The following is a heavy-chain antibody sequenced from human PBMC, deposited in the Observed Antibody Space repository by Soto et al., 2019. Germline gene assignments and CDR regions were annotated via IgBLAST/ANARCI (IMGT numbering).Heavy chain of an antibody. Sequence: EVQLVESGGGLVQPGGSLRLSCAGSGFSFSSSWMSWVRQAPGKGLEWVAKINQAGSEKYYVDSVKGRFTISRDNAKNSLYLQMDSRRVEDTAEYYCARGHYDMNVWGQGTTVTVSS. CDR3: ARGHYDMNV. J-gene: IGHJ6*02. V-gene: IGHV3-7*05. CDR2: INQAGSEK. CDR1: GFSFSSSW.